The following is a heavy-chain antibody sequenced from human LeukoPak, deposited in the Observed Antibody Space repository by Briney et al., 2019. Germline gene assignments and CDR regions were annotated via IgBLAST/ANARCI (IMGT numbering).Heavy chain of an antibody. CDR1: GGSISSGGYS. J-gene: IGHJ5*02. CDR2: IYHSGST. Sequence: PSQTLSLTCAVSGGSISSGGYSWSWIRQPPGKGLEWIGYIYHSGSTYYNPSLKSRVTISVDRSKNQFSLKLRSVTAADTAVYYCARRSWYIYWFDPWGQGTLVTVSS. D-gene: IGHD6-13*01. V-gene: IGHV4-30-2*01. CDR3: ARRSWYIYWFDP.